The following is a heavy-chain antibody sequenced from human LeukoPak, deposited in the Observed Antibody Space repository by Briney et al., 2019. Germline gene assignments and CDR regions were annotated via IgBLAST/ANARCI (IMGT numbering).Heavy chain of an antibody. J-gene: IGHJ6*03. CDR3: ARDPGYYGSGYYYMDV. CDR2: IYYSGST. Sequence: SETLPLTCTVSGGSISSYYWSWIRQPPGKGLEWIGYIYYSGSTNYNPSLKSRVTISVDTSKNQFSLKLSSVTAADTAVYYCARDPGYYGSGYYYMDVWGKGTTVTVSS. CDR1: GGSISSYY. V-gene: IGHV4-59*01. D-gene: IGHD3-10*01.